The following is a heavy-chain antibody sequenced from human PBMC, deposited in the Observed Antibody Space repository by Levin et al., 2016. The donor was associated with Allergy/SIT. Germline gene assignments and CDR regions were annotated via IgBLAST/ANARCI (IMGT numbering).Heavy chain of an antibody. CDR3: AKSLVPAAMRQYFQH. Sequence: WIRQPPGKGLEWVAVISYDGINKYYADSVKGRFTISRDNSKNTLYLQMNSLRAEDTAVYYCAKSLVPAAMRQYFQHWGQGTLVTVSS. D-gene: IGHD2-2*01. V-gene: IGHV3-30*18. CDR2: ISYDGINK. J-gene: IGHJ1*01.